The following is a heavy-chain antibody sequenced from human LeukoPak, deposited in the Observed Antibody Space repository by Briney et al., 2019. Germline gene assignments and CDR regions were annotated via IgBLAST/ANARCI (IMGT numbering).Heavy chain of an antibody. V-gene: IGHV3-74*03. CDR2: INRDGSET. Sequence: PGGSLRLSCAASGFTFSGYWMYWVRQAPGKGLVWVSGINRDGSETKYADSVKGRFTISRDNTENTLYLQMNSLRAEDTALYYCVRMLDSDYWGQGTLVTVPS. D-gene: IGHD2-8*01. J-gene: IGHJ4*02. CDR3: VRMLDSDY. CDR1: GFTFSGYW.